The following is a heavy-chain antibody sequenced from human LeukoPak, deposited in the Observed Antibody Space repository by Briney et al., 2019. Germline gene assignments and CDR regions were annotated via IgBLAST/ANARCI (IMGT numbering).Heavy chain of an antibody. D-gene: IGHD3-22*01. CDR3: ARDYTMTHAFDM. J-gene: IGHJ3*02. CDR1: GGSISSYY. Sequence: WETLSLTCTVSGGSISSYYWSWIRQPPGKGLEWIGYIYYTGSTNYNPSLKSRVTISVDTSKNQVSLKLTSVTAADTAVYYCARDYTMTHAFDMRGQGTMVTVSS. V-gene: IGHV4-59*01. CDR2: IYYTGST.